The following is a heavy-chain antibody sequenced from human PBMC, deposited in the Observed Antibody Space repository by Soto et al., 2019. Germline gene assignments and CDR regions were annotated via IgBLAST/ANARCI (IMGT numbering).Heavy chain of an antibody. V-gene: IGHV4-39*01. Sequence: SETLSLTCTVSGGSISSSSYYWGWIRQPPGKGLEWIGSIYYSGSTYYNPSLKSRVTISVDTSKNQFSLKLSSVTAADTAVYYCARESVKEDFWSGYYTISDYWGQGTLVTVSS. CDR1: GGSISSSSYY. J-gene: IGHJ4*02. CDR3: ARESVKEDFWSGYYTISDY. D-gene: IGHD3-3*01. CDR2: IYYSGST.